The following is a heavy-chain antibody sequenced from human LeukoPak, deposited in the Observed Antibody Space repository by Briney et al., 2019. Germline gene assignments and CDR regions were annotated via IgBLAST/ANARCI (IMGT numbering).Heavy chain of an antibody. CDR1: GYTFTNYG. J-gene: IGHJ4*02. V-gene: IGHV1-18*01. Sequence: ASVKVSCKASGYTFTNYGISWVRQAPGQGPEWMGWISAYSGHTNYAQKVQGRVTMTTDTSTSTAYMELRSLRSDDTAVYYCARTPIGGANVLLWFGELLPYYFDYWGQGTLVTVSS. D-gene: IGHD3-10*01. CDR2: ISAYSGHT. CDR3: ARTPIGGANVLLWFGELLPYYFDY.